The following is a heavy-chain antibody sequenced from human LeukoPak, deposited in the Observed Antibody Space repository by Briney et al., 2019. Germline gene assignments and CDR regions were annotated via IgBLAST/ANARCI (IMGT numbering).Heavy chain of an antibody. D-gene: IGHD3-10*01. V-gene: IGHV1-2*02. CDR1: GYTFTGYY. CDR2: IDPNSGGT. Sequence: ASVKVSCKAPGYTFTGYYIHWVRQAPGQGLEWMGWIDPNSGGTIYAQKFQGRVTMTRDTSISTAYMELSRLRSDDTAVYYCARDPSRYYGSGSYYSFMDVWGQGTTVTVSS. CDR3: ARDPSRYYGSGSYYSFMDV. J-gene: IGHJ6*02.